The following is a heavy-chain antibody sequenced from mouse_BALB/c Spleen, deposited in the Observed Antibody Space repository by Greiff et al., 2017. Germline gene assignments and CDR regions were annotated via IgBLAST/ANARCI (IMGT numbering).Heavy chain of an antibody. J-gene: IGHJ2*01. CDR3: ARGIDDGYYDYFGY. CDR1: GYTFTSYW. D-gene: IGHD2-3*01. Sequence: QVQLQQPGAELVKPGTSVKLSCKASGYTFTSYWIHWVKLRPGQGLEWIGDIYPGSGVTNYNEKFKGKATLTVDTSSSTAYMQLSSLASGDSALYYWARGIDDGYYDYFGYGGQGTTLTVS. CDR2: IYPGSGVT. V-gene: IGHV1-55*01.